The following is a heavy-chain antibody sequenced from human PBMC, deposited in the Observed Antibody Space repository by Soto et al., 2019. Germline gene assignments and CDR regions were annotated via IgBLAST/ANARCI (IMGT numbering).Heavy chain of an antibody. J-gene: IGHJ2*01. CDR2: AKTKAQSYST. V-gene: IGHV3-72*01. Sequence: EVHLVESGGGLVQPGGSLRLSCVASGFTFSDHFMDWVRQAPGKGLEWVGRAKTKAQSYSTQYAASVQVRFTVSRDDSENSFYLQMNSLKTEDTAVYYCASPEVAGRYRDRYFDFWGRGTLVPVSS. CDR1: GFTFSDHF. D-gene: IGHD6-19*01. CDR3: ASPEVAGRYRDRYFDF.